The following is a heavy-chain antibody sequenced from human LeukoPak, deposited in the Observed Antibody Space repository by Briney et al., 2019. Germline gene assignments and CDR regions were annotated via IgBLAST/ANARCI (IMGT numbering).Heavy chain of an antibody. Sequence: GGSLRLSCAASGFTFNSYAIHWVRQAPGKGLEWVAVISYDGSNKYYAESVKGRFTISRDYSKNTLYLQMNSLRTEDTAVYYCARQDCSGGSCYLDYWGQGTLVTVSS. V-gene: IGHV3-30*04. D-gene: IGHD2-15*01. CDR3: ARQDCSGGSCYLDY. CDR1: GFTFNSYA. J-gene: IGHJ4*02. CDR2: ISYDGSNK.